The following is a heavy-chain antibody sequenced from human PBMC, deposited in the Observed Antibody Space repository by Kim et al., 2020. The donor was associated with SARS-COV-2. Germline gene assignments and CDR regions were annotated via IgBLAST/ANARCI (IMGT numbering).Heavy chain of an antibody. D-gene: IGHD2-21*02. Sequence: GGSLRLSCAASGFTFSSYGMHWVRQAPGKGLEWVAVIWYDGSNKYYADSVKGRFTISRDNSKNTLYLQMNSLRAEDTAVYYCARDEGPCGGDCYPDYWGQGTLVTVSS. CDR2: IWYDGSNK. V-gene: IGHV3-33*08. CDR1: GFTFSSYG. J-gene: IGHJ4*02. CDR3: ARDEGPCGGDCYPDY.